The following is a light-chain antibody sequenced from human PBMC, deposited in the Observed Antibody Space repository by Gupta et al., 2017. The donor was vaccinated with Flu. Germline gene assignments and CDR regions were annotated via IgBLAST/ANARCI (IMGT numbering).Light chain of an antibody. CDR1: GRHSVDFYF. J-gene: IGLJ3*02. V-gene: IGLV2-14*01. CDR2: EVS. CDR3: CSSTATAAWV. Sequence: QSALTPPASVSGSPGQSLTSSCHGSGRHSVDFYFFSWYQQHPNTAPKLIIYEVSRRPSGVSDRFFGSKSDNEASLTISGLQAEDEADYYCCSSTATAAWVFGGGTKVTVL.